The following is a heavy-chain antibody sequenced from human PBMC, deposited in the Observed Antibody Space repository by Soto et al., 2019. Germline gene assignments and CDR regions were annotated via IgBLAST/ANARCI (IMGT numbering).Heavy chain of an antibody. CDR3: ARDNYGGNSHFDY. CDR1: VFTFSSYA. CDR2: ISYDGSNK. Sequence: QVQLVESGGGVVQPGRSLRLSCAASVFTFSSYAMHWVRQAPGKGLEWVAVISYDGSNKYYADSVKGRFTITRDNSKHTLYVQMNSLRDKDTAVDYCARDNYGGNSHFDYWGQGTLVTVSS. D-gene: IGHD4-17*01. J-gene: IGHJ4*02. V-gene: IGHV3-30-3*01.